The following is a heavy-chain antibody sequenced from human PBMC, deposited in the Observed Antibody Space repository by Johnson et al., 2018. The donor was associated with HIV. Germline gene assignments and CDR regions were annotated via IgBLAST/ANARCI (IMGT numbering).Heavy chain of an antibody. Sequence: MMLVESGGDMVRPGGSLRLSCVASGFTFDDYDMGWVRQGPGKGLEWVSGINWNGASTGYTDFAKGRFTISRDNAKDSLYVQMNGLRVEDSALYYCERDLRVVVAAPIGAATSHVFDIWGQGTMVTVSS. J-gene: IGHJ3*02. CDR2: INWNGAST. CDR3: ERDLRVVVAAPIGAATSHVFDI. CDR1: GFTFDDYD. V-gene: IGHV3-20*04. D-gene: IGHD2-15*01.